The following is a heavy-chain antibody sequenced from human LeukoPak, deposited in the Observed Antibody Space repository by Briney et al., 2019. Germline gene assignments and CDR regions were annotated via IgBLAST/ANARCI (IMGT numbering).Heavy chain of an antibody. V-gene: IGHV1-18*01. CDR3: ARPHGYSYGYAAAFDP. Sequence: ASVKVSCKAFGYTFTSYGISWVRQAPGQGLEWMGWISAYNGNTNYAQKLQGRVTVTTDTSTSTAYMELRSLRSDDTAVYYCARPHGYSYGYAAAFDPWGQGTLVTVSS. CDR1: GYTFTSYG. J-gene: IGHJ5*02. D-gene: IGHD5-18*01. CDR2: ISAYNGNT.